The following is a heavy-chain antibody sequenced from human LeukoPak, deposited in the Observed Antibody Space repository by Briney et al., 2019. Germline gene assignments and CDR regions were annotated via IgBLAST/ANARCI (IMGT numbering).Heavy chain of an antibody. Sequence: SETLSLTCTVSGYSVRSFYWNWIRQSADKGLEWIGRFYTSGITKYNPSLQSRVAMSVDTSKNQFSLNLTSVTAADTAVYYCARGKKRSGCSTPSCYASSYYYYYMDVWGKGTTVTVSS. CDR2: FYTSGIT. CDR1: GYSVRSFY. CDR3: ARGKKRSGCSTPSCYASSYYYYYMDV. V-gene: IGHV4-4*07. D-gene: IGHD2-2*01. J-gene: IGHJ6*03.